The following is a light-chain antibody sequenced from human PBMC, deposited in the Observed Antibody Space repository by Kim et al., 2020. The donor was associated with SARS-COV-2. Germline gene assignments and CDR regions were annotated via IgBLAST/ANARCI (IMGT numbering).Light chain of an antibody. CDR2: RNN. V-gene: IGLV10-54*01. Sequence: QAGLTQPPSVSKGLRQTATLTCTGNSNNVGNQGAAWLQQHQGHPPKLLSYRNNNRPSGISERLSASRSGNTASLTITGLQPEDEADYYCSAWDSSLSPQVFGGGTQLTVL. CDR3: SAWDSSLSPQV. J-gene: IGLJ2*01. CDR1: SNNVGNQG.